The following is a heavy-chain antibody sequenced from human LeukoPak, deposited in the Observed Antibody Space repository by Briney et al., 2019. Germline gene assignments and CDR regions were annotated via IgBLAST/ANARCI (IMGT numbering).Heavy chain of an antibody. CDR3: ARDDYSNYPDY. V-gene: IGHV3-20*04. CDR1: GFTFDDYG. D-gene: IGHD4-11*01. J-gene: IGHJ4*02. CDR2: INWNGGST. Sequence: GGSLRLSCAASGFTFDDYGMSWVRQAPGKGLEWVSGINWNGGSTGYADSVKGRFTISRDNAKNSLYLQMNSLRAEDTALYYYARDDYSNYPDYWGQGTLVTVSS.